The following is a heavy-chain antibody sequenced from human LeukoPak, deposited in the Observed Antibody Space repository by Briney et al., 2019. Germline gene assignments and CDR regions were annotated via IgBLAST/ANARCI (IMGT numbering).Heavy chain of an antibody. Sequence: GESLKISCKGSGYSFTSYWIGWVRQMPGKGLEWMGIIYPGDSDTRYSPSFQGQVTISADKSISTAYLQWSSLKASDTAMYYCARLGTKRWLQSFRFDPWGQGTLVTVSS. V-gene: IGHV5-51*01. CDR3: ARLGTKRWLQSFRFDP. CDR1: GYSFTSYW. CDR2: IYPGDSDT. J-gene: IGHJ5*02. D-gene: IGHD5-24*01.